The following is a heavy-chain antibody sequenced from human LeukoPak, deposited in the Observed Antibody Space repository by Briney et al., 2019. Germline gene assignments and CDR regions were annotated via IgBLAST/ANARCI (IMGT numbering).Heavy chain of an antibody. CDR1: GFTFSSYS. V-gene: IGHV3-48*01. CDR2: ISSDSTTI. Sequence: GGSLRLSCAASGFTFSSYSINWVRQAPGKGLEWVSYISSDSTTIYYADSVKGRFTISRDNAKNPLYLQLNSLRAEDTAVYYCARDACSRTSCYLDYWGQGTLVTVSS. J-gene: IGHJ4*02. D-gene: IGHD2-2*01. CDR3: ARDACSRTSCYLDY.